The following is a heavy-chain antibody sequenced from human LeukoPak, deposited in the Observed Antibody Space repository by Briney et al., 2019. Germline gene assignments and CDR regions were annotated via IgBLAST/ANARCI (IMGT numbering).Heavy chain of an antibody. CDR1: GFTFSSYA. CDR3: ARDVSLYDGKSGWFDP. Sequence: SGGSLRLSCAASGFTFSSYAMSWVRQAPGKGLEWVSAISGSGGSTYYADSVKGRFTISRDNSKNTLYLQMNSLSAEDTAVYYCARDVSLYDGKSGWFDPWGQGALVYV. V-gene: IGHV3-23*01. D-gene: IGHD5/OR15-5a*01. J-gene: IGHJ5*02. CDR2: ISGSGGST.